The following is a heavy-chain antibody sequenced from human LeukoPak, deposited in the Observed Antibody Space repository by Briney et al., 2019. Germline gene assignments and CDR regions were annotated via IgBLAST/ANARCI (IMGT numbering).Heavy chain of an antibody. CDR1: GDSISGSSYY. CDR2: IHYSGST. CDR3: ARHRGYCSAGSCPALDY. Sequence: PSETLSLTCNVSGDSISGSSYYWGWIRQPPGKGLEWIGAIHYSGSTYYSPSLKSQVTIFVDTSKNQFSLKLSSVTAADTAVYYCARHRGYCSAGSCPALDYWGQGTLVTVSS. D-gene: IGHD2-15*01. V-gene: IGHV4-39*01. J-gene: IGHJ4*02.